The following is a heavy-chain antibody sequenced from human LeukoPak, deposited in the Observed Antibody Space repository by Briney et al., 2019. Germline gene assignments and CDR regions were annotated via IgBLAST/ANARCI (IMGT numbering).Heavy chain of an antibody. CDR3: ARRAGEYSHPYDY. J-gene: IGHJ4*02. D-gene: IGHD4-17*01. Sequence: PGGSLRLSCTVSGFTVSSNSMSWVRQAPGKGLEWVSFIHSGGNTHYSDSVKGRLTISRDNSKNTLYLQMNSLRADDTAVYYCARRAGEYSHPYDYWGQGILVTVSS. V-gene: IGHV3-53*01. CDR1: GFTVSSNS. CDR2: IHSGGNT.